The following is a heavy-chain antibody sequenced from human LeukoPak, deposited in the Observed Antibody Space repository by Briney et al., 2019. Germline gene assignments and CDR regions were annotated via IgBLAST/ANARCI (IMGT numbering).Heavy chain of an antibody. Sequence: GGSLRLSCAASGFTVSTNYMSWVRQAPGKGLEWVSVISGSFISTYYADSVKGRFTISRDNSKNTLYLQMNSLRAEDTAVYYCAKSPATATYFDYWGQGTLVTVSS. V-gene: IGHV3-23*01. CDR2: ISGSFIST. CDR3: AKSPATATYFDY. D-gene: IGHD5-18*01. CDR1: GFTVSTNY. J-gene: IGHJ4*02.